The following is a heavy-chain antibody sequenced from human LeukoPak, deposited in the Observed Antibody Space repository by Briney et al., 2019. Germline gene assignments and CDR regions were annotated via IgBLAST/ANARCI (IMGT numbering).Heavy chain of an antibody. Sequence: PSETLSLTCTVSGGSISSYYWSWIRRPPGKGLEWIGYIYYSGSTNYNPSLKSRVTISVDTSKNQFSLKLSSVTAADTAVYYCARRGMTTVTSFDYWGQGTLVTVSS. CDR2: IYYSGST. CDR1: GGSISSYY. J-gene: IGHJ4*02. CDR3: ARRGMTTVTSFDY. D-gene: IGHD4-17*01. V-gene: IGHV4-59*08.